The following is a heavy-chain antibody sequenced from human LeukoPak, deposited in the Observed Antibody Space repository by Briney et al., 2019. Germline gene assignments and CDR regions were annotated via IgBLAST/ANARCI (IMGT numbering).Heavy chain of an antibody. Sequence: ASVKVSCKASGYTFTGYYIHWVRQAPGQGLEWMGRINPNTGGTDYAQKFQGRVTMTRDTSITTAYMELSRLTSDDTAIYYCAKVPPSITAAGNWLGPWGQGALVTVSP. CDR2: INPNTGGT. CDR1: GYTFTGYY. CDR3: AKVPPSITAAGNWLGP. V-gene: IGHV1-2*06. D-gene: IGHD6-13*01. J-gene: IGHJ5*02.